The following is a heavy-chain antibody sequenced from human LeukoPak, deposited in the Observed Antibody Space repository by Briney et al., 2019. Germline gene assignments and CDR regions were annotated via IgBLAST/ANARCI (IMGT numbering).Heavy chain of an antibody. Sequence: SETLSLTCTVSGGSISSYYWSWIRQPPGKGLEWIGYIYYSGSTYYNPSLKSRVTISVDTSKNQFSLKLSSVTAADTAVYYCARHYGSGSYYSPFDYWGQGTLVTVSS. CDR1: GGSISSYY. D-gene: IGHD3-10*01. J-gene: IGHJ4*02. V-gene: IGHV4-59*08. CDR2: IYYSGST. CDR3: ARHYGSGSYYSPFDY.